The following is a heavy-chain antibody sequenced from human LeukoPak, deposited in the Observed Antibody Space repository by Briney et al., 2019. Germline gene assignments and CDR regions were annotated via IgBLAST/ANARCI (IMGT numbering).Heavy chain of an antibody. J-gene: IGHJ6*02. CDR1: GFTFSSYS. CDR2: ISSSSSTI. D-gene: IGHD3-3*01. V-gene: IGHV3-48*01. CDR3: AREPILRFLEWFGMDV. Sequence: GGSLRLSCAASGFTFSSYSMNWVRQAPGKGLEWVSYISSSSSTIYYADSVKGRFTISRDNAKNSLYLQMNSLRAEDTAVYYCAREPILRFLEWFGMDVWGQGTTVTVSS.